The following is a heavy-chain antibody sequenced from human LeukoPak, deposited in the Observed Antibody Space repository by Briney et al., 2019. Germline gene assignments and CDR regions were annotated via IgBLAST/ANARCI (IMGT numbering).Heavy chain of an antibody. CDR2: IIPILGIA. CDR1: GGTFSSYA. V-gene: IGHV1-69*04. CDR3: ARVGIQLWLTPGRYFDY. Sequence: ASVKVSCKASGGTFSSYAISWVRQAPGQGLEWMGRIIPILGIANYAQKFQGRVTITADKSTSTAYVELSSLRSEDTAVYYCARVGIQLWLTPGRYFDYWGQGTLVTVSS. J-gene: IGHJ4*02. D-gene: IGHD5-18*01.